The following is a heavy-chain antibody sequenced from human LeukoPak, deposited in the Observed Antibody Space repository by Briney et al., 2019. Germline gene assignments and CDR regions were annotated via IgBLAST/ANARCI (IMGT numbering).Heavy chain of an antibody. CDR2: ISSSGNT. CDR3: AREVYYYSSGSYYNFDY. D-gene: IGHD3-10*01. J-gene: IGHJ4*02. CDR1: DASISTYY. Sequence: SETLSLTCTVSDASISTYYWSWIRQPAGKGLEWIGHISSSGNTNYNPSLKSRVTMSVDTSKNHFSLKLTSVTAADTAVYYCAREVYYYSSGSYYNFDYWGQGTPVTVSS. V-gene: IGHV4-4*07.